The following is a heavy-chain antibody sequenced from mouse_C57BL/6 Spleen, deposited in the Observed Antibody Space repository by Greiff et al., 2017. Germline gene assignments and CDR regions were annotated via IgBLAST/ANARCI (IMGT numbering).Heavy chain of an antibody. D-gene: IGHD1-1*01. CDR1: GFSLTSYG. V-gene: IGHV2-3*01. CDR2: IWGDGST. Sequence: VHLVESGPGLVAPSQSLSITCTVSGFSLTSYGVSWVRQPPGKGLEWLGVIWGDGSTNYHSALISRLSISKDNTKSQVFIKLNSLQTDDTATYYCAKREFYYGSSYWYFDVWGTGTTVTVSS. J-gene: IGHJ1*03. CDR3: AKREFYYGSSYWYFDV.